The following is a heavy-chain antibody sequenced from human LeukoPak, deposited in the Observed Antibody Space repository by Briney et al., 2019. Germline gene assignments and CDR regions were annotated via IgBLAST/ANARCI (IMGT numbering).Heavy chain of an antibody. CDR3: AKDIYPTVTVSPGVDY. Sequence: GRSLRLSCAASGFTFDDYAMHWVRQAPGKGLEWVSGISWNSGSIGYADSVKGRFTISRDNAKNSLYLQMNSLRAEDTALYYCAKDIYPTVTVSPGVDYWGQGTLVTVSS. CDR1: GFTFDDYA. V-gene: IGHV3-9*01. D-gene: IGHD4-17*01. J-gene: IGHJ4*02. CDR2: ISWNSGSI.